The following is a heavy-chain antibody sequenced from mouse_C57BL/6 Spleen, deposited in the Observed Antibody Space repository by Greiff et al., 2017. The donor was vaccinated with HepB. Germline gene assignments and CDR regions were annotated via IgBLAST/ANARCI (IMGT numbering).Heavy chain of an antibody. CDR3: ARDSYYDYDDYAMDY. V-gene: IGHV5-4*01. Sequence: EVQGVESGGGLVKPGGSLKLSCAASGFTFSSYAMSWVRQTPEKRLEWVATISDGGSYTYYPDNVKGRFTISRDKAKNNLYLQMSHLKSEDTAMYYCARDSYYDYDDYAMDYWGQGTSVTVSS. CDR2: ISDGGSYT. J-gene: IGHJ4*01. D-gene: IGHD2-4*01. CDR1: GFTFSSYA.